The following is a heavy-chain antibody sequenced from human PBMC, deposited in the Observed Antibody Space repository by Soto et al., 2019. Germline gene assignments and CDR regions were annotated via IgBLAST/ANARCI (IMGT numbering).Heavy chain of an antibody. Sequence: QVQLQESGPGLVNPSGTLSLTCAVSGGSITSNWWSWVRQPPGKGLEWIGEIYHNGRFNYNPSLRSRLPISIDKSKNQLSLKLTSVTAADTAVHDCVRNDWYRCDPWGPGTLVTVSS. D-gene: IGHD3-9*01. CDR3: VRNDWYRCDP. CDR1: GGSITSNW. CDR2: IYHNGRF. J-gene: IGHJ5*02. V-gene: IGHV4-4*02.